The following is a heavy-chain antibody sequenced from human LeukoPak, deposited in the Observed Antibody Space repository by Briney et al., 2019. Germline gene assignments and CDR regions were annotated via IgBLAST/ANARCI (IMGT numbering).Heavy chain of an antibody. J-gene: IGHJ3*02. D-gene: IGHD4-17*01. CDR2: INPNSGGT. CDR3: ATGRAYGDYFDAFDI. Sequence: GASVKVSCKASGYTFTGYYMHWVRQAPGQGLEWMGWINPNSGGTNYAQKFQGSVTMTRDTSVTTAYMELSRLRSDDTAVYYCATGRAYGDYFDAFDIGGQGTMVTVSS. CDR1: GYTFTGYY. V-gene: IGHV1-2*02.